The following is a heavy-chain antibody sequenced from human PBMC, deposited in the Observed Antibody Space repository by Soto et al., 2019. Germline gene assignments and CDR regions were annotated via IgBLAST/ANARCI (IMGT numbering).Heavy chain of an antibody. CDR1: GGSFSNYY. CDR3: APVHQFDKLFIL. Sequence: LSLTCAVYGGSFSNYYWSWIRQPPGEGLEWIGEISHGGSATYNPSPSLKSRVTISLDTSKNQFFLKLRSVTAADTAVYYCAPVHQFDKLFILWGQGTLVTVSS. J-gene: IGHJ4*02. CDR2: ISHGGSA. D-gene: IGHD3-10*01. V-gene: IGHV4-34*01.